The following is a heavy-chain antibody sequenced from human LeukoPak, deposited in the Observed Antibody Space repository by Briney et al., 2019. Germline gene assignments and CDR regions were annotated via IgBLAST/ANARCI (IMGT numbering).Heavy chain of an antibody. D-gene: IGHD5-24*01. V-gene: IGHV4-59*01. CDR2: IYYSGST. CDR3: ARYVRDGYNSYYIDY. CDR1: GGSISNDY. Sequence: SETLSLSCTVSGGSISNDYWSWIRQPPGKGLEWIGYIYYSGSTNYNPSLKSRVTISMDTSKNQFSLRLSSVTAADTAVYYCARYVRDGYNSYYIDYWGQGTLVTVSS. J-gene: IGHJ4*02.